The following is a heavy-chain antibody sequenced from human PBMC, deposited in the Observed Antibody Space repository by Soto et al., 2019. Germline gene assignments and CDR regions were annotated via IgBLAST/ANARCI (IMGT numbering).Heavy chain of an antibody. J-gene: IGHJ4*02. CDR2: IKQDGSEK. D-gene: IGHD6-19*01. CDR3: ARVGGKKTDSIGWYEAMRPYYFDF. Sequence: GGSLRLSCAASGFTFSSFWMSWVRQAPGKGLEWVANIKQDGSEKYYVDSVKGRFTISRDNAKNTLYLQMNSLRAEDTAVYYWARVGGKKTDSIGWYEAMRPYYFDFGGQGTLVTVS. V-gene: IGHV3-7*03. CDR1: GFTFSSFW.